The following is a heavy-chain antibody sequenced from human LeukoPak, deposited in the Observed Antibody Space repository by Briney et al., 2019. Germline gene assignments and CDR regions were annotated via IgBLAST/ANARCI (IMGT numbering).Heavy chain of an antibody. CDR1: GFTFSSYS. CDR3: ARGSFGGDQLVFDY. CDR2: ISSSSSYI. V-gene: IGHV3-21*01. D-gene: IGHD2-2*01. Sequence: GGSLRLSCTASGFTFSSYSMNWVRQAPGKGLEWVSSISSSSSYIYYADSVKGRFTISRDNAKNSLYLQMNSLRAEDTAVYYCARGSFGGDQLVFDYWGQGTLVTVSS. J-gene: IGHJ4*02.